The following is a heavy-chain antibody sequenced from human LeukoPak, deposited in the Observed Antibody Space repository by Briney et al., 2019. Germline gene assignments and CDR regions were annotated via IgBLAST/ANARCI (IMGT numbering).Heavy chain of an antibody. J-gene: IGHJ3*02. Sequence: GGSLRLSCAASGFTVSRNYMSWVRQAPGKGLEWVSVIYGGGSTNYADSVKGRFTISRDNSKNTVYLQMNSLRAEDKAIYYCAPGGYSYAFDIWGQGTMVTVSS. D-gene: IGHD5-18*01. CDR3: APGGYSYAFDI. CDR1: GFTVSRNY. CDR2: IYGGGST. V-gene: IGHV3-53*01.